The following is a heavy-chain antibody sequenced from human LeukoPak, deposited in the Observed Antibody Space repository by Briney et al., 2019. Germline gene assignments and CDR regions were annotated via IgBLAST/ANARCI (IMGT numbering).Heavy chain of an antibody. Sequence: GGSLRLSCAASGFTFSSSVMHWVRQAPGKGLEWVAAISYDGRDKYFADSVKGRFTISRDNAKNSLYLQMNSLRAEDTAVYYCAREMGSSYYDSSGYYGFFDYWGQGTLVTVSS. V-gene: IGHV3-30*03. CDR2: ISYDGRDK. CDR1: GFTFSSSV. J-gene: IGHJ4*02. D-gene: IGHD3-22*01. CDR3: AREMGSSYYDSSGYYGFFDY.